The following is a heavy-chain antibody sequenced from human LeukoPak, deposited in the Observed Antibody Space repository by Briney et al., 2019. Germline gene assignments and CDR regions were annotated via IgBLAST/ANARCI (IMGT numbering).Heavy chain of an antibody. CDR2: IIPMFGTA. CDR3: AREGYCSSTSCSAWFGY. Sequence: SVKVSCKASGGTFSSYAISWVRQAPGQGLEWMGGIIPMFGTATYAQKFQGRVTITADESTSTAYMELSSLRSEDTAVYYCAREGYCSSTSCSAWFGYWGQGTLVTVSS. D-gene: IGHD2-2*01. CDR1: GGTFSSYA. J-gene: IGHJ4*02. V-gene: IGHV1-69*13.